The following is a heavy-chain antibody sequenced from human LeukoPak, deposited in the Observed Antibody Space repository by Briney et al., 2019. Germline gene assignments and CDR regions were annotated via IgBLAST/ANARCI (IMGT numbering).Heavy chain of an antibody. J-gene: IGHJ5*01. CDR1: GYTFTGYY. CDR2: INPNSGVT. CDR3: ARESGVVSSLSPWFDS. Sequence: GASVKVSCKASGYTFTGYYMHWVRQSPGQGLEWMGWINPNSGVTNHAQKFQGRVTMTWDTSITTAYMDLSGLRSDDTAVYYCARESGVVSSLSPWFDSWGQGTLVTVSS. V-gene: IGHV1-2*02. D-gene: IGHD6-6*01.